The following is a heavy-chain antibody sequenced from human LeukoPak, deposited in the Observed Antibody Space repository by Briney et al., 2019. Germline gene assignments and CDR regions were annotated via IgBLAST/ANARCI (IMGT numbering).Heavy chain of an antibody. V-gene: IGHV1-2*06. J-gene: IGHJ6*02. CDR1: GYTFTSYY. D-gene: IGHD2-2*01. Sequence: ASVTVSCKASGYTFTSYYMHWVRQAPGQGLEWMGRINPNSGGTNYAQKFQGRVTMTRDTSINTAYMELSRLTSDDTAVYYCAREKVRQSGMDVWGQGTTVTVSS. CDR3: AREKVRQSGMDV. CDR2: INPNSGGT.